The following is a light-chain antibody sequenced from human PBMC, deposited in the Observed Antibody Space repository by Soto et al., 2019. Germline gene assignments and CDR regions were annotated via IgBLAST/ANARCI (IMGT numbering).Light chain of an antibody. CDR2: VGTGWIVG. CDR3: GADHGSGSNFLVV. J-gene: IGLJ2*01. Sequence: QSVLTQPPSASASLGASVTLTCTLSSGYSNYKVDWYQQRPGKGPRFVMRVGTGWIVGSKGDGIPDRFSVLGSGLNRYLTIKNIQEEDESDYHCGADHGSGSNFLVVFGGGTKHTVL. CDR1: SGYSNYK. V-gene: IGLV9-49*01.